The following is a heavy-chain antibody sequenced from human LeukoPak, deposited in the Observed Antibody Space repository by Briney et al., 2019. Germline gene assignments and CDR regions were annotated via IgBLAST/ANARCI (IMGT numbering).Heavy chain of an antibody. CDR2: INPDSGGT. D-gene: IGHD2-2*01. J-gene: IGHJ4*02. CDR3: ARDCTSTSCYAWEYFDY. CDR1: GYTFTGYY. Sequence: ASVKVSCKASGYTFTGYYMNWVRQAPGQGLEWMGWINPDSGGTNYAQKLQGRVTMTTDTSTSTAYMELRSLRSDDTAVYYCARDCTSTSCYAWEYFDYWGQGTLVTVSS. V-gene: IGHV1-2*02.